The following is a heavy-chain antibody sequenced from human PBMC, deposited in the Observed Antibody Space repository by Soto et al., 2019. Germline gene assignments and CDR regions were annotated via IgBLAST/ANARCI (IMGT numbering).Heavy chain of an antibody. CDR3: AVTASSPGIAVAGTDY. CDR1: GGTFSSYA. D-gene: IGHD6-19*01. V-gene: IGHV1-69*13. J-gene: IGHJ4*02. CDR2: IIPIFGTA. Sequence: SVKVSCKASGGTFSSYAISWVRQAPGQGLEWVGGIIPIFGTANYAQKFQGRVTITADESTSTAYMELSSLRSEDTAVYYCAVTASSPGIAVAGTDYWGQGTLVTVSS.